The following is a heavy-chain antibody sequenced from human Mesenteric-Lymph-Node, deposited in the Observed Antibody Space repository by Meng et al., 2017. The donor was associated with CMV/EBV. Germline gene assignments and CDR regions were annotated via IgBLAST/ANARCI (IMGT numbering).Heavy chain of an antibody. Sequence: GESLKISCAASGFTVSDNFMAWVRQAPEKGLEWVSLIYSSGSTQYADSVKGRFTLSRDNSKNTLYLQMNSLRVEDTAVYYCARGCGGDCPYDIWGQGTMVTVSS. J-gene: IGHJ3*02. CDR3: ARGCGGDCPYDI. CDR2: IYSSGST. CDR1: GFTVSDNF. V-gene: IGHV3-53*01. D-gene: IGHD2-21*01.